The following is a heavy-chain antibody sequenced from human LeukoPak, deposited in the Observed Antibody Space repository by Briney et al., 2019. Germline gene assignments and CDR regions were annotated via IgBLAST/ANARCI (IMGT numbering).Heavy chain of an antibody. Sequence: SGGSLRLSCATSGFTFSFYGMHWVRQAPGKGLEWVAFIQYDGSYKFYADSVQGRFGISRDNSKNTLFLQMNSLRAEDTAVYYCAKTSDQLLYSKFDFWGQGTLVTVSS. D-gene: IGHD2-2*02. V-gene: IGHV3-30*02. J-gene: IGHJ4*02. CDR2: IQYDGSYK. CDR3: AKTSDQLLYSKFDF. CDR1: GFTFSFYG.